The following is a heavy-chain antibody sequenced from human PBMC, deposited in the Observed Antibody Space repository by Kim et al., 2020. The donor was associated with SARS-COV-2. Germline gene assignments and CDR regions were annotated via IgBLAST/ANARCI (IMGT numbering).Heavy chain of an antibody. V-gene: IGHV3-15*01. Sequence: GGSLRLSCAASGFTFSNAWMSWVRQAPGKGLEWVGRIKSKTDGGKTNNAPPVKGRFTISRDDSKNTLYLQMNSLKTEDTAVYYCTTDLEDIVATIDAFDIWGQGTMVTVSS. CDR1: GFTFSNAW. D-gene: IGHD5-12*01. CDR3: TTDLEDIVATIDAFDI. J-gene: IGHJ3*02. CDR2: IKSKTDGGKT.